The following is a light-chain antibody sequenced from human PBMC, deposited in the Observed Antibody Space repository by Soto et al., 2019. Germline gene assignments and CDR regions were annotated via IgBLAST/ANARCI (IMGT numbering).Light chain of an antibody. CDR3: QHYSTVWA. Sequence: DIQMTQSPSTLSASVGDRVTITCRASQSISRWLAWYHQKPGKAPKLLIYDASSLESGVPSRFSGSGSGTEFTLTISSLQPDDFATYYCQHYSTVWAFGQGTKVDI. CDR2: DAS. V-gene: IGKV1-5*01. CDR1: QSISRW. J-gene: IGKJ1*01.